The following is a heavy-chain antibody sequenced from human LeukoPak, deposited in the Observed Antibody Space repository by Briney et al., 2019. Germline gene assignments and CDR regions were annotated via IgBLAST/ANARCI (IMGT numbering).Heavy chain of an antibody. CDR3: ARGGGLDV. V-gene: IGHV3-48*01. Sequence: GGSLRLSCAASGFTFSSYNMNWVRQDPGKRLEWISYITSSSTTIYYADSVKGRLTISRDNARNSLYLQMNSLRAEDTAVYFCARGGGLDVWGQGATVTVSS. J-gene: IGHJ6*02. CDR1: GFTFSSYN. CDR2: ITSSSTTI. D-gene: IGHD3-16*01.